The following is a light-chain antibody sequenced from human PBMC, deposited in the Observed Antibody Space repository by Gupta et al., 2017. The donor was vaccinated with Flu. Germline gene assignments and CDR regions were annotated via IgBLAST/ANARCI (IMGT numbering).Light chain of an antibody. J-gene: IGKJ1*01. CDR2: KAS. V-gene: IGKV1-5*03. Sequence: DIQMTQSPSTLSASVGDRVTITCRASQSISSWLAWYQQKPGKAPKLLIYKASSLESGVTSRFSGSGYGKEFTLTSSSLQPDDFATYYCQQDNSYWTFGQGTKVEIK. CDR1: QSISSW. CDR3: QQDNSYWT.